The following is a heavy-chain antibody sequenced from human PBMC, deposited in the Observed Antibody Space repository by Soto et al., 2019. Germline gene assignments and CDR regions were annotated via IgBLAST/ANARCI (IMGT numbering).Heavy chain of an antibody. CDR3: ARSIVMVTALDY. CDR2: INAGNGNT. Sequence: QVQLVQSGAEEKKPGASVKVSCKASGYTFTSYAMHWVRQAPGQRLEWMGWINAGNGNTKYSQRLQGRVTITKDTSASTADMELSSLRSEDTTVYYCARSIVMVTALDYWGQGTLVTVSS. V-gene: IGHV1-3*05. CDR1: GYTFTSYA. D-gene: IGHD2-21*02. J-gene: IGHJ4*02.